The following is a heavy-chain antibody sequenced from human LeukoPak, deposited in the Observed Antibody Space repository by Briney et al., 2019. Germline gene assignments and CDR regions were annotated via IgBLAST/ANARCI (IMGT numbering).Heavy chain of an antibody. CDR2: IFSGGTT. CDR3: AREAVTMVRGVITGGFDY. D-gene: IGHD3-10*01. Sequence: GGSLRLSCVASGFTVSSHYMSWVRQAPGKGLEWVSVIFSGGTTYYGDSVKGRFTTSRDNSKNTLYLQMNSLRAEDTAVYYCAREAVTMVRGVITGGFDYWGQGTLVTVSS. V-gene: IGHV3-53*01. J-gene: IGHJ4*02. CDR1: GFTVSSHY.